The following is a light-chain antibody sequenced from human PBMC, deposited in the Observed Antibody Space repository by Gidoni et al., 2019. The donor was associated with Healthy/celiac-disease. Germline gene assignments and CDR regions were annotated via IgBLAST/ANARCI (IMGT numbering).Light chain of an antibody. CDR2: AAS. J-gene: IGKJ2*01. Sequence: DIQMTQSPSSLSASVGDRVTITCLASQSISSSLNWYQQKPGKAPKLLIYAASSLQSGVPSRFSGSGSGTDFTLTISSLQPEDFATYYCQQSYSTPGTFGQGTKLEIK. CDR3: QQSYSTPGT. CDR1: QSISSS. V-gene: IGKV1-39*01.